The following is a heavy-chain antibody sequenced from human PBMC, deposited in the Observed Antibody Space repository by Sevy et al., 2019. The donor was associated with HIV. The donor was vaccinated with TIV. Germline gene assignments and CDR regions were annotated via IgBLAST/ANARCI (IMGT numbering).Heavy chain of an antibody. CDR3: ARDRKVLLVLYASPCDAFDI. CDR2: IRNDGSHE. CDR1: GFTFSNHA. J-gene: IGHJ3*02. V-gene: IGHV3-30*02. D-gene: IGHD2-8*02. Sequence: GGSLRLSCTASGFTFSNHAMHWVRQGPGKGPEWVAFIRNDGSHEYYADSVKGRFTISRDNSKNTLYLQMNSLRPEDTAVYYCARDRKVLLVLYASPCDAFDIWGQGTMVTVSS.